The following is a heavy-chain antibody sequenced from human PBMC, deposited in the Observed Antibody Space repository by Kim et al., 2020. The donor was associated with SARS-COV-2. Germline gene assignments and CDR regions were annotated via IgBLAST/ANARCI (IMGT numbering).Heavy chain of an antibody. CDR2: INPNSGGT. CDR1: GYTFTGYY. D-gene: IGHD3-3*01. V-gene: IGHV1-2*06. J-gene: IGHJ4*02. CDR3: ARVRFLEWLFDY. Sequence: ASVKVSCKASGYTFTGYYMHWVRQAPGQGLEWMGRINPNSGGTNYAQKFQGRVTMTRDTSISTAYMELSRLRSDDTAVYYCARVRFLEWLFDYWGQGTLVTVSS.